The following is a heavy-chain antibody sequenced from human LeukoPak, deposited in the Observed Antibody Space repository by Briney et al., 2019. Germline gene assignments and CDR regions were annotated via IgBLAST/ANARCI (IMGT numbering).Heavy chain of an antibody. Sequence: GRSLRLSCAASGFTFDDYAMHWVRQAPGKGLKWVSGISWNSGSIGYADSVKGRFTISRDNAKNSLYLQMNSLRVEDTAVYYCARQKYDLLTGYYSWVAFDIWGQGTMVTVSS. V-gene: IGHV3-9*01. CDR3: ARQKYDLLTGYYSWVAFDI. CDR2: ISWNSGSI. D-gene: IGHD3-9*01. CDR1: GFTFDDYA. J-gene: IGHJ3*02.